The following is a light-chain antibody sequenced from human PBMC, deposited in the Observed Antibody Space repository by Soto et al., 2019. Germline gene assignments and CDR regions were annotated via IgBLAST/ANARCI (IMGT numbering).Light chain of an antibody. J-gene: IGKJ1*01. CDR3: QQYHFFWT. Sequence: AIQMTQSPSSLSASVGDRVTITCRASQGIRNDLGWYQQKPGKAPKLLIYAASSLQSGVPSRFSGSGSGTDFTLTISSLQPDDFATYYCQQYHFFWTFGQGTRVEIK. CDR1: QGIRND. CDR2: AAS. V-gene: IGKV1-6*01.